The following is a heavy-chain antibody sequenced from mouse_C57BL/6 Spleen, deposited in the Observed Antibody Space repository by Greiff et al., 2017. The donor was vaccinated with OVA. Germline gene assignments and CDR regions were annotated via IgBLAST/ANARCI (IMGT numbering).Heavy chain of an antibody. J-gene: IGHJ2*01. V-gene: IGHV5-4*01. CDR2: LSDGGSYT. D-gene: IGHD2-3*01. CDR1: GFTFSSYA. CDR3: ARDPNDGYFSYYFDY. Sequence: EVMLVESGGGLVKPGGSLKLSCAASGFTFSSYAMSWVRQTPEKRLEWVATLSDGGSYTYYPDNVKGRFTISRDNAKNNLYLQMSHLKSEDTAMYYCARDPNDGYFSYYFDYWGQGTTLTVSS.